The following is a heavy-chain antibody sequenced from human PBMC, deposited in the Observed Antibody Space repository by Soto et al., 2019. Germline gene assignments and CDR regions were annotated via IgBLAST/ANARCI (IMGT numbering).Heavy chain of an antibody. J-gene: IGHJ3*02. CDR2: IGTAGDT. CDR1: GFTFSSYD. Sequence: PGGSLRLSCAASGFTFSSYDMHWVRQATGKGLEWVSAIGTAGDTYYPGSVKGRFTISRENAKNSLYLQMNSLRAGDTAVYYCARQYRGYDAFDIWSQGTMVTVSS. CDR3: ARQYRGYDAFDI. D-gene: IGHD5-12*01. V-gene: IGHV3-13*01.